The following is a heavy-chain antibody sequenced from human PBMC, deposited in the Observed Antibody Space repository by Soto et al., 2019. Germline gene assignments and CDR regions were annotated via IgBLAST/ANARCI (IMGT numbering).Heavy chain of an antibody. J-gene: IGHJ5*02. D-gene: IGHD3-16*02. V-gene: IGHV3-23*01. CDR2: ISGSGGST. Sequence: PGGSLRLSCAASGFTFSSYAMSWVRQAPGKGPEWVSSISGSGGSTYYADSVKGRFTISRDNSRNTLSLQMNSLRAEDSAVYYCAKTVVFDPWGQGTLVTVSS. CDR3: AKTVVFDP. CDR1: GFTFSSYA.